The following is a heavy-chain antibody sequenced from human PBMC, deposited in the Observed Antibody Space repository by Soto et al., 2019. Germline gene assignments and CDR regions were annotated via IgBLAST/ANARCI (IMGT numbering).Heavy chain of an antibody. V-gene: IGHV4-4*02. J-gene: IGHJ6*02. D-gene: IGHD2-2*01. CDR3: ARLAPCSSTSFYAHYYYYYGMDV. CDR2: IYHSGST. CDR1: GGSISSTNW. Sequence: SETLSITCAVSGGSISSTNWWSWVRHPPGKGLEWIGEIYHSGSTNYNPSLKSRVTISVDKSKNQFSLKLSSVTAADTAVYYCARLAPCSSTSFYAHYYYYYGMDVWGQGTTVTVSS.